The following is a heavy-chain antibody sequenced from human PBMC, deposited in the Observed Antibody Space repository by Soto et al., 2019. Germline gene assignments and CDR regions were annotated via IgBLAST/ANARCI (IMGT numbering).Heavy chain of an antibody. CDR2: IYYSGST. Sequence: QVQLQESGPGLVKPSETLSLTCTVSGGSISSYYWSWIRQPPGKGLEWIGYIYYSGSTNYNPSLKSRVTISVDTSKNQFSLKLSSVTAADTAVYYCASVSFYDFWSGPDAFDIWGQGTMVTVSS. CDR1: GGSISSYY. CDR3: ASVSFYDFWSGPDAFDI. V-gene: IGHV4-59*01. D-gene: IGHD3-3*01. J-gene: IGHJ3*02.